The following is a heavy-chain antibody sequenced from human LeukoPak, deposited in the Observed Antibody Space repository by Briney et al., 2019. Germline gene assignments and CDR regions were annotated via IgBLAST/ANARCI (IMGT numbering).Heavy chain of an antibody. CDR3: ARDCSSTACQGPVLDF. V-gene: IGHV1-46*01. D-gene: IGHD6-13*01. Sequence: ASVKISCKASGYTFTSHYVHWVRQAPGQVLQWIGIIPPSGGNPRSTENFQGRVTMTRDTSTSTVYLELRSLTSQDTAVYYCARDCSSTACQGPVLDFWGQGTLVTVSS. CDR1: GYTFTSHY. CDR2: IPPSGGNP. J-gene: IGHJ4*02.